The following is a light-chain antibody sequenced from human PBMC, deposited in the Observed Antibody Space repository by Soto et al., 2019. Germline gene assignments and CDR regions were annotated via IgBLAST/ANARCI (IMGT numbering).Light chain of an antibody. CDR2: KAS. V-gene: IGKV1-5*03. Sequence: DIQMTQSPSTLSASVGDRVTITCRASQNINNWLAWYQQKPGEAPKLLIYKASTLESGVPSRFSGSGFGTEFTLTISSLQSDDFATYYCQQYNTYSFTFGPGAKVDIK. CDR1: QNINNW. J-gene: IGKJ3*01. CDR3: QQYNTYSFT.